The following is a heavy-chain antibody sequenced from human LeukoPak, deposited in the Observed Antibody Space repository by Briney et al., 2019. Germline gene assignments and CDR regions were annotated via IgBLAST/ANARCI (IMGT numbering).Heavy chain of an antibody. J-gene: IGHJ4*02. V-gene: IGHV3-7*01. D-gene: IGHD1-26*01. CDR2: VKKDGREK. CDR3: TRGSQWELLGSCDY. Sequence: GGSLRLSCVASGFTFTTYWMSWLRQAPGKGLEWVANVKKDGREKYYVDSVKGRFTISRDNAKNSVYLQMNSLRAEDTAVYYCTRGSQWELLGSCDYWGQGTLVSVSS. CDR1: GFTFTTYW.